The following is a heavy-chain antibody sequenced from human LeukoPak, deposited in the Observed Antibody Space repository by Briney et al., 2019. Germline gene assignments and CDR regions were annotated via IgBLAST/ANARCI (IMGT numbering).Heavy chain of an antibody. CDR2: MNPNSGNT. V-gene: IGHV1-8*01. CDR3: ARTSAAYDSSGYYYLDVIDY. Sequence: GASVKVSCKASGYTFTSYDINWARQATGQGLEWMGWMNPNSGNTGYAQKFQGRVTMTRNTSISTAYMELSSLRSEDTAVYYCARTSAAYDSSGYYYLDVIDYWGQGTLVTVSS. CDR1: GYTFTSYD. J-gene: IGHJ4*02. D-gene: IGHD3-22*01.